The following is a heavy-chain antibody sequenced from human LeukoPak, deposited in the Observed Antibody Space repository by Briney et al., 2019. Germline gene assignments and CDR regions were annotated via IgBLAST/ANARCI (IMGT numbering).Heavy chain of an antibody. J-gene: IGHJ4*02. CDR2: IYHSGST. CDR1: GGSISSGGYS. CDR3: ARDVVGYFDY. D-gene: IGHD2-15*01. Sequence: SQTLSLTCAVSGGSISSGGYSWSWIRQPPGKGLEWIGYIYHSGSTYYNPSLKSRVTISVDRSKNQFSLKLGSVTAADTAVYYCARDVVGYFDYWGQGTLVTVSS. V-gene: IGHV4-30-2*01.